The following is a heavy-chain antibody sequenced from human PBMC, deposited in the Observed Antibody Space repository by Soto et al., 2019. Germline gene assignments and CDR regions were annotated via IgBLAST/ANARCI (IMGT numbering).Heavy chain of an antibody. J-gene: IGHJ4*02. V-gene: IGHV3-30*18. CDR2: DSHDGRNT. Sequence: AQLVESGGGVVQPGRSLRLSCAASGFTFSDYAMHWVRQAPGKGLEWVAVDSHDGRNTHYADSVKGRFTISRDSSKNPVSLEMTSLRAEDTAVYYCAKGGRQWLVTSDFNYWGQGALVTVSS. CDR3: AKGGRQWLVTSDFNY. D-gene: IGHD6-19*01. CDR1: GFTFSDYA.